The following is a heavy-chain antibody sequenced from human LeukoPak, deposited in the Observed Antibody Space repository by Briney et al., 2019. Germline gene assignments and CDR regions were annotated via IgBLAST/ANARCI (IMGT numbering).Heavy chain of an antibody. CDR1: GFAFSSYS. D-gene: IGHD1-26*01. CDR3: ARGIVGATHFDY. Sequence: PGGSLRLSSAASGFAFSSYSINWVRQAPGKGLEWVSYISSSTGTIYYADSVKGRFTISRDNAKNSLYLQMNSLRAEDTAVYYCARGIVGATHFDYWGQGTLVTVSS. V-gene: IGHV3-48*01. CDR2: ISSSTGTI. J-gene: IGHJ4*02.